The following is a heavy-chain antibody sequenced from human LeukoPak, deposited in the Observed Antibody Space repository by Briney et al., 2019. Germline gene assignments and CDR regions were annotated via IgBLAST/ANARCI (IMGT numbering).Heavy chain of an antibody. Sequence: GASVKVSCKASGGTFSNYAISWVRQAPGQGLEWLGGIIPMFGTANYAQKFQGRVTMTTDEATTTAYMELISLRSEDTAVYYCGRRPAPRGRHRAFDPWGQGTLVTVTS. CDR3: GRRPAPRGRHRAFDP. CDR1: GGTFSNYA. CDR2: IIPMFGTA. D-gene: IGHD6-25*01. V-gene: IGHV1-69*05. J-gene: IGHJ5*02.